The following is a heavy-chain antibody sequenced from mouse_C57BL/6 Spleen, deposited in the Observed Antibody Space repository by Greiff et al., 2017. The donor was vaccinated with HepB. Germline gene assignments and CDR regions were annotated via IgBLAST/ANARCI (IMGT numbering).Heavy chain of an antibody. D-gene: IGHD6-1*01. J-gene: IGHJ2*01. CDR3: ARDIASYFDY. CDR2: ISDGGSYT. CDR1: GFTFSSYA. Sequence: EVQLQESGGGLVKPGGSLKLSCAASGFTFSSYAMSWVRQTPEKRLEWVATISDGGSYTYYPDNVKGRFTISRDNAKNNLYLQMSHLKSEDTAMYYCARDIASYFDYWGQGTTLTVSS. V-gene: IGHV5-4*01.